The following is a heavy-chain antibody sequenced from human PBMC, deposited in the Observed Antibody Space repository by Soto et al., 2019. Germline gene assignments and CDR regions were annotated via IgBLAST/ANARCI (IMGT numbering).Heavy chain of an antibody. Sequence: PSETLSLTCTVSGGSISSYYWSWIRQPPGKGLEWIGYIYYSGSTNYNPSLKSRVTISVDTSKNQFSLKLSSVTAADTAVYYCARQFFPDRRSAPFDYWGQGTLVTVSS. D-gene: IGHD3-22*01. V-gene: IGHV4-59*08. CDR1: GGSISSYY. CDR3: ARQFFPDRRSAPFDY. CDR2: IYYSGST. J-gene: IGHJ4*02.